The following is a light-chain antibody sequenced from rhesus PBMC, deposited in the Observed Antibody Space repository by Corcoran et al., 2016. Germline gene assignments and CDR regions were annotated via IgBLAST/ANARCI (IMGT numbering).Light chain of an antibody. CDR1: QGITTD. Sequence: DIQMTQSPSSLSASVGDRVTITCRASQGITTDLAWDQQKPGETPNLRIYEASSLQSGIPSRFSGSGYGTDFTLTISCLQPEDFATYYCRRYYPPPFPFGPGTKLDMK. J-gene: IGKJ3*01. CDR3: RRYYPPPFP. CDR2: EAS. V-gene: IGKV1-25*01.